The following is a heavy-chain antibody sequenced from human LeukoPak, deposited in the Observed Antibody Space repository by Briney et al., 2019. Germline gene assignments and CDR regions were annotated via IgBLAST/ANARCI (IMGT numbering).Heavy chain of an antibody. CDR3: ARGRRSTTHYYYGMDV. Sequence: PETLSLTCAVSGGSFSGYYWSWIRHSPRKGLEWIGEINHGGFTNYNPSLKSRVAISVDTSKDQFSLKLSSVTAADTAVYYCARGRRSTTHYYYGMDVWGKGTTVTVSS. CDR2: INHGGFT. J-gene: IGHJ6*04. CDR1: GGSFSGYY. D-gene: IGHD2-2*01. V-gene: IGHV4-34*01.